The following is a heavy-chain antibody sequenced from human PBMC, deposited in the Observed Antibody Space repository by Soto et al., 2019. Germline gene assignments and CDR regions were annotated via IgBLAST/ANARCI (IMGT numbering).Heavy chain of an antibody. Sequence: GGSLRLSCAASGFTFSSYSMNWVRQAPGKGLEWVSSISSSSSYIYYADSVKGRFTISRDNAKNSLYLQMNSLRAEDTAVYYCARDKHDSSCYYYEALDYWGQGTLVTVSS. CDR3: ARDKHDSSCYYYEALDY. J-gene: IGHJ4*02. CDR1: GFTFSSYS. D-gene: IGHD3-22*01. CDR2: ISSSSSYI. V-gene: IGHV3-21*01.